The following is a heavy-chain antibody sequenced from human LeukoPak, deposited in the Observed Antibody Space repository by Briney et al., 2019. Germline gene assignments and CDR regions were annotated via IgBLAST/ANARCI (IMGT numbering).Heavy chain of an antibody. D-gene: IGHD6-13*01. J-gene: IGHJ4*02. CDR3: ARGYSSSWTRSLDY. CDR1: GGSISSSNW. Sequence: SEILSLTCAVSGGSISSSNWWSWVRQPPGKGLEWIGEIYHSGSTNYNPSLKSRVTISVDKSKNQFSLKLSSVTAADTAVYYCARGYSSSWTRSLDYWGQGTLVTVSS. V-gene: IGHV4-4*02. CDR2: IYHSGST.